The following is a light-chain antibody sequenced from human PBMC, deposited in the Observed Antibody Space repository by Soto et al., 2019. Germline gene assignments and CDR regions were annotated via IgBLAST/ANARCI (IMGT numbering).Light chain of an antibody. CDR2: EVT. J-gene: IGLJ2*01. CDR3: SSYAGNINLI. CDR1: SSDIGAYNY. V-gene: IGLV2-8*01. Sequence: QSALTQPPSASGSPGQSVTISCTGTSSDIGAYNYVSWYQQHPGKAPKLIIYEVTKRPSGVPDRFSASKSGNTASLTVSGLQAEDEDDYYCSSYAGNINLIFGGGTKVTVL.